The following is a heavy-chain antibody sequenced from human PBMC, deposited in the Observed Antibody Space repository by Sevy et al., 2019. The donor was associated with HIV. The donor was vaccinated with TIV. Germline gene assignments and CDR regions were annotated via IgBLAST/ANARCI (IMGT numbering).Heavy chain of an antibody. Sequence: GESLKISCKTSGYSFSNYWIGWVRQMPGKDLEWMGIIFPGNSDVKYGPSLHVHVTISVDKSISTAYLQWSRLEASDTAIYYCARLDAYNIGWSNRSYFDFWGQGTLVTVSS. J-gene: IGHJ4*02. V-gene: IGHV5-51*01. D-gene: IGHD6-19*01. CDR3: ARLDAYNIGWSNRSYFDF. CDR1: GYSFSNYW. CDR2: IFPGNSDV.